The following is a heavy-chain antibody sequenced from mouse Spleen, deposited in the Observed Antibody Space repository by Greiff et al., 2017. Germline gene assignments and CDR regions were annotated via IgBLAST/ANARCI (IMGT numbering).Heavy chain of an antibody. V-gene: IGHV14-1*02. D-gene: IGHD2-10*02. Sequence: EVQLQQSGAELVRPGALVKLSCKASGFNIKDYYMHWVKQRPEQGLEWIGWIDPENGNTIYDPKFQGKASITADTSSNTAYLQLSSLTSEDTAVYYCALYGNYRYFDVWGAGTTVTVSS. J-gene: IGHJ1*01. CDR3: ALYGNYRYFDV. CDR2: IDPENGNT. CDR1: GFNIKDYY.